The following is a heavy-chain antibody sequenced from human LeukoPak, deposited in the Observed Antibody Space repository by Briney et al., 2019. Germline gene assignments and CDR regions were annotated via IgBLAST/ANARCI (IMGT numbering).Heavy chain of an antibody. D-gene: IGHD3-3*01. J-gene: IGHJ6*03. CDR3: ARQGYDFWSGYSRDYYYYMDV. Sequence: SETLSLTCTVSGGYISSYYWSWIRQPPGKGLEWLGYIYTSGNTNYNPSLKSRVTISVDTSKNQFSLKLSSVTAADTAVYYCARQGYDFWSGYSRDYYYYMDVWGKGTTVTVSS. CDR2: IYTSGNT. V-gene: IGHV4-4*09. CDR1: GGYISSYY.